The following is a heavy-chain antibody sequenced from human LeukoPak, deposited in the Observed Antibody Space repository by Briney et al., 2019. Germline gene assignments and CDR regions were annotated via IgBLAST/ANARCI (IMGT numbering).Heavy chain of an antibody. J-gene: IGHJ6*02. D-gene: IGHD3-16*02. CDR3: ARVGERRGVFDMRTYGMDV. V-gene: IGHV4-34*01. CDR1: GGSFSGYY. Sequence: PSETLSLTCAVYGGSFSGYYWSWIRQPPGKGLEWIGEINHSGSTNYNPSLKSRVTISVDTSKNQFSLKLSSVTAADTAVYYCARVGERRGVFDMRTYGMDVWGQGTTVTVSS. CDR2: INHSGST.